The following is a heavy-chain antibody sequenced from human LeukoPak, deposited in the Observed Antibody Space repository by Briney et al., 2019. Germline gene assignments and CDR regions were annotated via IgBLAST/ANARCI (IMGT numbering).Heavy chain of an antibody. D-gene: IGHD3-22*01. V-gene: IGHV4-59*01. CDR1: GGSISSYY. CDR2: IYYSGST. J-gene: IGHJ4*02. CDR3: AKMSYDGSGFYYFDY. Sequence: SETLSLTCTVSGGSISSYYWSWIRQPPGKGLEWIGYIYYSGSTNYNPSLKSRLTKSVDTSKNQFSLKLSSVTAADTALYYCAKMSYDGSGFYYFDYWGQGNLVTVSS.